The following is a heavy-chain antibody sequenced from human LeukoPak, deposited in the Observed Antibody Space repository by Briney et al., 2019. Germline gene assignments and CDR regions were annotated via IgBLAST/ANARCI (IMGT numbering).Heavy chain of an antibody. D-gene: IGHD3-22*01. J-gene: IGHJ3*02. CDR3: ARESMINAFDI. Sequence: SQTLSLTCTVSGGSTSSGSYYWSWIRQPAGKGLEWIGRIYTSGSTNYNPSLKSRVTISVDTSKNQFSLKLSSVTAADTAVYYCARESMINAFDIWGQGTMVTVSS. V-gene: IGHV4-61*02. CDR2: IYTSGST. CDR1: GGSTSSGSYY.